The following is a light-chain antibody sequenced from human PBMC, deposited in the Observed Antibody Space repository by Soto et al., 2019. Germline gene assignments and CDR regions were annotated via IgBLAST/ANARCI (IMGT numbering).Light chain of an antibody. CDR2: KAS. Sequence: DIQMTQSPSTLSASVGDRVTITCRASQSISTWLAWYQQKPGKAPKLLIYKASSLQSGVPSRFSGSGSGTEFTLTISSLQPDDFAIYYCQQYSIYFWTFGQGTKVEIK. J-gene: IGKJ1*01. V-gene: IGKV1-5*03. CDR1: QSISTW. CDR3: QQYSIYFWT.